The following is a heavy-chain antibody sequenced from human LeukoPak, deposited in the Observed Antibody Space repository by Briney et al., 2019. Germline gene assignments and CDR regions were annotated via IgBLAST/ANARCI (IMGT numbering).Heavy chain of an antibody. Sequence: PGGSLRLSCAASGFTFSSYGMNWVRQAPGKGLEWVSSISSSSSYIYYADSVKGRFTISRDNAKNSLYLQMNSLRAEDTAVYYCARDPEYYYGSGSYYTDWGQGTLVTVSS. J-gene: IGHJ4*02. V-gene: IGHV3-21*01. CDR3: ARDPEYYYGSGSYYTD. D-gene: IGHD3-10*01. CDR1: GFTFSSYG. CDR2: ISSSSSYI.